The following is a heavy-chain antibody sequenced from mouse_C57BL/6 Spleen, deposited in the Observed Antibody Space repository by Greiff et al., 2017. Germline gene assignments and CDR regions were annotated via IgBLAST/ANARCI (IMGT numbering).Heavy chain of an antibody. CDR1: GYTFTSYT. J-gene: IGHJ2*01. Sequence: QVQLKQSGAELARPGASVKMSCKASGYTFTSYTMHWVKQRPGQGLEWIGYINPSSGYTKYNQKFKDKATLTADKSSSTAYMQLSSLTSEDSAVYYCARDGGLRPFDYWGQGTTLTVSS. CDR2: INPSSGYT. V-gene: IGHV1-4*01. CDR3: ARDGGLRPFDY. D-gene: IGHD2-4*01.